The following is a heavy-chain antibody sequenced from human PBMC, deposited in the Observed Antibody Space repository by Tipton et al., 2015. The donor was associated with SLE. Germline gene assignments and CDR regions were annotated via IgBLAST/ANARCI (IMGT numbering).Heavy chain of an antibody. J-gene: IGHJ6*02. CDR1: GFTFSTYA. V-gene: IGHV3-23*03. CDR3: VNQHIDHWNDDFYYYYGMDA. Sequence: SLRLSCAASGFTFSTYAMNWVRQAPGKGLEWVSVTYSGGPTYYADSVKGRFTISRDNSKNTVYLQMNSLRAEDTAVYYCVNQHIDHWNDDFYYYYGMDAWGQGTMVTVSS. D-gene: IGHD1-1*01. CDR2: TYSGGPT.